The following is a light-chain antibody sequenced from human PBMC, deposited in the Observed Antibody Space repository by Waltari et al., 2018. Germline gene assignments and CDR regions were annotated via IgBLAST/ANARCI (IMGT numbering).Light chain of an antibody. Sequence: QSALTQPPSASGSPGQSVTISCTGTNSDVGGYNSVSWYQQHPGKAPKFMIDEVSKRPSGVPDRFSGSKSGSTASLTVSGLQAEDEADYYGSSHAGNNNVVCGGGTKLTVL. CDR1: NSDVGGYNS. J-gene: IGLJ2*01. CDR2: EVS. V-gene: IGLV2-8*01. CDR3: SSHAGNNNVV.